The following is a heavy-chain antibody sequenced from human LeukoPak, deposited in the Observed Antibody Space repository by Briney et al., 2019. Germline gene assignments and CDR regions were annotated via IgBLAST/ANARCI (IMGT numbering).Heavy chain of an antibody. J-gene: IGHJ4*02. Sequence: GGSLRLSCTASGFTFSTYAMSWVRQAPGKGLEWFSAITGGGDDTYYADSVKGRLTISRDNSKNTLYLQMNSLRVEDTAVYYCAKGSSSSRPYYFDCWGQGALVTVSS. V-gene: IGHV3-23*01. CDR3: AKGSSSSRPYYFDC. CDR2: ITGGGDDT. D-gene: IGHD6-6*01. CDR1: GFTFSTYA.